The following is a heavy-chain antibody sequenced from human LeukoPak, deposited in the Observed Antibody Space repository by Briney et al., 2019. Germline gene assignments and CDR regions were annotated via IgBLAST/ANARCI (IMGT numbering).Heavy chain of an antibody. CDR2: ISSSSSYI. Sequence: PGGSLRLSCAASGFTFSSYSMNWVRQAPGKGLEWVSSISSSSSYIYYADSVKGRFTISRDNAKNSLYLQMNSLRAEDTAVYYCARDCPQASNFDWLPRVYPDSNYYYMDVWGKGTTVTVSS. CDR1: GFTFSSYS. CDR3: ARDCPQASNFDWLPRVYPDSNYYYMDV. V-gene: IGHV3-21*01. J-gene: IGHJ6*03. D-gene: IGHD3-9*01.